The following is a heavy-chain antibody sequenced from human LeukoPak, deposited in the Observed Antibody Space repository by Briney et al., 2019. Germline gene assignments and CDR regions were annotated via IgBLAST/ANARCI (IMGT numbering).Heavy chain of an antibody. Sequence: SETLSLTCTVSGGSISSHYWSWIRQPPGKGLEWIGYIYYSGSTNYNPSLKSRVTISVDTSKNQFSLKLSSVTAADTAVYYCARALGDWGQGTLVTVSS. V-gene: IGHV4-59*11. CDR1: GGSISSHY. J-gene: IGHJ4*02. D-gene: IGHD3-16*01. CDR3: ARALGD. CDR2: IYYSGST.